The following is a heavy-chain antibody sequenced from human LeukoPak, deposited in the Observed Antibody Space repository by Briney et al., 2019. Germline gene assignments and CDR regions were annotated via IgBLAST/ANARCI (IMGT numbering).Heavy chain of an antibody. Sequence: SETLSLTCTVSGGSISSYYWSWIRQPAGKGLEWIGRLYTSGTTNYNPSLKSRVTISVDTSKNQFSLKLSSVTAADTAVYYCARIYCTNGVCYYDYWGQGTLVTVSS. CDR2: LYTSGTT. CDR3: ARIYCTNGVCYYDY. J-gene: IGHJ4*02. CDR1: GGSISSYY. V-gene: IGHV4-4*07. D-gene: IGHD2-8*01.